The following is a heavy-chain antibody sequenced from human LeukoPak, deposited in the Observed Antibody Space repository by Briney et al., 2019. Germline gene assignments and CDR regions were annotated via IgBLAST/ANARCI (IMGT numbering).Heavy chain of an antibody. CDR2: IYYSGST. J-gene: IGHJ4*02. CDR1: GGSISSYY. V-gene: IGHV4-59*01. Sequence: SETLSLTCTVSGGSISSYYWSWIRQPPGKGLEWIGYIYYSGSTNYNPSLKSRVTISVDTSKNQFSLKLSSVTAADTTVYHCARLPNTAMAFDYWGQGTLVTVSS. D-gene: IGHD5-18*01. CDR3: ARLPNTAMAFDY.